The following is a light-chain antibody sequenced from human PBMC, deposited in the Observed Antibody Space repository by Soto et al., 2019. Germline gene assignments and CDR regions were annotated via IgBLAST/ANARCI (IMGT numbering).Light chain of an antibody. Sequence: QSALTQPPSASGSPGQSVTISCTGTSSDVGGYNYVSWYQQHPGKAPKLIIYEVDKRPSGVPDRFSGYKSGNTASLTVSGLQAEDEADYYCSSYAGSNNVVFGGGTKVTVL. V-gene: IGLV2-8*01. CDR1: SSDVGGYNY. CDR3: SSYAGSNNVV. J-gene: IGLJ2*01. CDR2: EVD.